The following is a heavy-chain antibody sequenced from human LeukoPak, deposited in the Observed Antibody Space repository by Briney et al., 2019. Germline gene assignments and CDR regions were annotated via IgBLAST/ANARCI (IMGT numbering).Heavy chain of an antibody. CDR1: GFTFSTYG. J-gene: IGHJ6*02. Sequence: GGSLRLSCAASGFTFSTYGLHWVRQAPGKGLEWVSSISSSSSYIYYADSVKGRFTISRDNAKNSLYLQMNSLRAEDTAVYYCARDFPEITSGSGWTTTYYYYGMDVWGQGTTVTVSS. D-gene: IGHD6-19*01. V-gene: IGHV3-21*01. CDR2: ISSSSSYI. CDR3: ARDFPEITSGSGWTTTYYYYGMDV.